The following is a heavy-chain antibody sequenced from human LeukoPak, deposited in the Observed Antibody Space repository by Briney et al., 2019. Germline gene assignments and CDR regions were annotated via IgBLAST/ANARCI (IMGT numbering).Heavy chain of an antibody. D-gene: IGHD5-12*01. V-gene: IGHV3-30*02. Sequence: GGSLRLSCAASGFVLSDYGMHWVRQAPGKGLEWVAFVRNDGSNEYYVGSVKGRFTISRDKSKNTLYLQMNSLRVEDTAVYSCAKESDSGYHSEGPKNWGRGSLVSVSS. CDR2: VRNDGSNE. CDR1: GFVLSDYG. CDR3: AKESDSGYHSEGPKN. J-gene: IGHJ4*02.